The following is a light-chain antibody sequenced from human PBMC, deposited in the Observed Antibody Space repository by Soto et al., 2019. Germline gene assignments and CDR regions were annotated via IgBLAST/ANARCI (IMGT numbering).Light chain of an antibody. Sequence: EIVMTQSPPTLSVSPGERATLSCRASQSVRSSYLAWYQQEPGQAPRLLIYGASSRATGIPDRFSDSGSGTDFILTISRLEPEDFAVYYCQQYGSSPITFGQGTRLEIK. CDR1: QSVRSSY. CDR3: QQYGSSPIT. V-gene: IGKV3-20*01. J-gene: IGKJ5*01. CDR2: GAS.